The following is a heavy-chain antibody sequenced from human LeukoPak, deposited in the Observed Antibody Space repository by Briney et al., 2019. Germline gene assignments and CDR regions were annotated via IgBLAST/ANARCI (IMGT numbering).Heavy chain of an antibody. CDR1: GITVSNYA. D-gene: IGHD3-10*01. CDR2: ISGSAGGT. V-gene: IGHV3-23*01. J-gene: IGHJ4*02. Sequence: PGGSLRLSCVVSGITVSNYAIIWVRQAPGKGLEWVSGISGSAGGTKYADSVKGRFTISRDNSLNTVYLQMNSLRAEDTAVYFCAKRGIVIRGILIIGFHKEAYYFDYWGQGILVTVSS. CDR3: AKRGIVIRGILIIGFHKEAYYFDY.